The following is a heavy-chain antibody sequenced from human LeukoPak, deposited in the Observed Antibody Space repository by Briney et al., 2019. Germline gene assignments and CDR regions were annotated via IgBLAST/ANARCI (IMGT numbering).Heavy chain of an antibody. CDR2: ISYSGGNT. CDR1: GFTFNNYA. D-gene: IGHD4-23*01. CDR3: AKDLGWEPHDAFDI. V-gene: IGHV3-23*01. Sequence: PGGSLRLSCAASGFTFNNYAMSWVRQAPGKGLEWVSAISYSGGNTYYAESVKGRFTISRDNSKNTLYLQMNSLRAEDTAVYYCAKDLGWEPHDAFDIWGQGTMVTVSS. J-gene: IGHJ3*02.